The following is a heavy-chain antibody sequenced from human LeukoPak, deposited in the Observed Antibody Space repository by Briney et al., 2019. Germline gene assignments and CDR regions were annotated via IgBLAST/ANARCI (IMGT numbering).Heavy chain of an antibody. CDR3: ARGNDITMIVVGVAFDI. J-gene: IGHJ3*02. Sequence: GGSLRLSCAASGFTFSSYAMHWVRQAPGKRLEYVSAISSNGGSTYYANSVKGRFTISRDNSKNTLYLQMGSLRAEDMAVYYCARGNDITMIVVGVAFDIWGQGTMVTVSS. D-gene: IGHD3-22*01. CDR1: GFTFSSYA. V-gene: IGHV3-64*01. CDR2: ISSNGGST.